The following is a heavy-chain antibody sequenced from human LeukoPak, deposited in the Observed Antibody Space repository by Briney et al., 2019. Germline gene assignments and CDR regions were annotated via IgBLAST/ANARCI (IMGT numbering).Heavy chain of an antibody. V-gene: IGHV4-59*01. J-gene: IGHJ4*02. CDR2: IYYSGTT. CDR1: GGSISNYY. CDR3: ARDHGGYYNDY. Sequence: PSETLSLTCTVSGGSISNYYWSWIRQPPGKGLEWIGYIYYSGTTSYNPSLKSRVTISVDTSKNQFSLKLSSVTAADTAVYFCARDHGGYYNDYWGQGTLVTVSS. D-gene: IGHD3-22*01.